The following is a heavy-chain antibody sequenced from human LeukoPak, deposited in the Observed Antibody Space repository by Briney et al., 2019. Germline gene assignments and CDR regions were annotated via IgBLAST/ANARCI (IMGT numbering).Heavy chain of an antibody. CDR1: GGSISINSYY. J-gene: IGHJ4*02. CDR2: VYYSGTT. V-gene: IGHV4-39*01. D-gene: IGHD3-22*01. CDR3: ASSDYYYGDFDY. Sequence: SETLSLTCIVSGGSISINSYYWVWIRQPPGKGLEWIGSVYYSGTTYYSPSLRSRVTISVDTSKNQFSLKLSSVTAADTAIYYCASSDYYYGDFDYWGQGTLVTVSS.